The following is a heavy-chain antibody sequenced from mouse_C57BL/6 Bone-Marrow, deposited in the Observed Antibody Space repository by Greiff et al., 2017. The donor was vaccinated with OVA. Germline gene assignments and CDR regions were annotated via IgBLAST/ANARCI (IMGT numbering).Heavy chain of an antibody. V-gene: IGHV1-82*01. CDR3: ARSYYGWFAY. Sequence: QVQLQQSGPELVKPGASVKISCKASGYAFSSSWMNWVKQRPGKGLEWIGRIYPGDGDTNYNGKFKGKATLTADKSSSTAYMQLSSLTSEDSAVYFCARSYYGWFAYWGQGTLVTVSA. CDR1: GYAFSSSW. CDR2: IYPGDGDT. D-gene: IGHD1-1*01. J-gene: IGHJ3*01.